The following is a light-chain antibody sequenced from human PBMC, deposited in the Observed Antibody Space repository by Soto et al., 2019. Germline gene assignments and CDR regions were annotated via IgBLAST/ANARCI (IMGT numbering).Light chain of an antibody. CDR3: QHYGTSAL. J-gene: IGKJ3*01. CDR2: AS. CDR1: QSVSDMY. V-gene: IGKV3-20*01. Sequence: EIVLTQSPGTLSWSPGDRATLSCRASQSVSDMYLAWYQQKPGQAPRLLIYASNRATGIPDRFSGSGSGTDFTLTISRLEPEDFAVYYCQHYGTSALFGPGTKVEIK.